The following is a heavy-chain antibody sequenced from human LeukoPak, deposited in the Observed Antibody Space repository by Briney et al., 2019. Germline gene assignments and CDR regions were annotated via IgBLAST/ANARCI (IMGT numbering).Heavy chain of an antibody. CDR2: ISSSSSYI. D-gene: IGHD2-2*01. Sequence: GGSLRLSCAASGFTFSSYSMNWVRQAPGKGLEWVSSISSSSSYIYYADSVKGRFTISRDNAKNSLYLQMNSLRAEDTAVYYCARGRGYCSSISCQNWFDSWGQGTLVTVSS. CDR3: ARGRGYCSSISCQNWFDS. V-gene: IGHV3-21*01. J-gene: IGHJ5*01. CDR1: GFTFSSYS.